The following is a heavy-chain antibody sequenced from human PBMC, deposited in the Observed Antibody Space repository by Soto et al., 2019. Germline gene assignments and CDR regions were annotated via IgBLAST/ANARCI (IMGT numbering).Heavy chain of an antibody. V-gene: IGHV1-69*02. Sequence: QVQLVQSGAEVQKPGSSVKVSCKASGGTFSSYTISWVRQAPGQGLEWMGRIIPILGIANYAQKFQGRVTITADKSTSTAYMELSGLRSEDTAVYYCARTSGSSNIAAFDIWGQGTMVTVSS. CDR2: IIPILGIA. D-gene: IGHD2-15*01. J-gene: IGHJ3*02. CDR1: GGTFSSYT. CDR3: ARTSGSSNIAAFDI.